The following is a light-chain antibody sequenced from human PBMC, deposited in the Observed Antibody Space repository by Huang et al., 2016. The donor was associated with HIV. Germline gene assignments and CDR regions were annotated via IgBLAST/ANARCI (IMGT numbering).Light chain of an antibody. CDR3: QQYGNLPYT. CDR1: QDISNY. Sequence: DIQMTQSPSSLCASVGDRVTITCQASQDISNYLNWYQQKPGKAPKLLIYDASNLETGVPSRCSGSGSGTYFTFTISSLQPEDIATYYCQQYGNLPYTFGQGTKLEIK. CDR2: DAS. V-gene: IGKV1-33*01. J-gene: IGKJ2*01.